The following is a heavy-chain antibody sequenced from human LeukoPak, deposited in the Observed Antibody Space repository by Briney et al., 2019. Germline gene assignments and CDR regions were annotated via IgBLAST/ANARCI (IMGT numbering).Heavy chain of an antibody. Sequence: GASVKVSCKASGYTFTGYYMHWVRQAPGQGLEWMGWINPNSGGTNYAQKFQGRVTMTRDTSISTAYMELSRLRSDDTAVYYCARGLCSGGSCYSFDYWGQGTLVTVSS. CDR1: GYTFTGYY. V-gene: IGHV1-2*02. J-gene: IGHJ4*02. CDR2: INPNSGGT. CDR3: ARGLCSGGSCYSFDY. D-gene: IGHD2-15*01.